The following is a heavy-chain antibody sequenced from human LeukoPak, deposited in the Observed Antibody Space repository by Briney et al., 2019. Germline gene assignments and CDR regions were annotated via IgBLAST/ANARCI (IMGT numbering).Heavy chain of an antibody. Sequence: ASVKVSCKVSGYTLTELSMHWVRQAPGKGLEWMGGFDPEDGETIYAQKFQGRVTMTRDTSTSTVYMGLSSLRSEDTAVYYCARVGIAVAGTGWFDPWGQGTLVTVSS. CDR3: ARVGIAVAGTGWFDP. V-gene: IGHV1-24*01. J-gene: IGHJ5*02. CDR2: FDPEDGET. D-gene: IGHD6-19*01. CDR1: GYTLTELS.